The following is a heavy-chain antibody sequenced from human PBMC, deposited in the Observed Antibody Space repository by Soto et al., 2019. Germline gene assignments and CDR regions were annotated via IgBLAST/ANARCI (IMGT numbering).Heavy chain of an antibody. V-gene: IGHV3-15*07. D-gene: IGHD7-27*01. CDR1: GLTFKDAW. J-gene: IGHJ4*02. Sequence: EVQLVESGGGLVKPGGSLRLSCTVSGLTFKDAWMNWVRQAPGKGLELVGRIKSQTDGGTTDYAAPVKSRFTVSRDDSRDTLYLQMDSLKIEDTAVYFCATAPGYWGSAPLDYWGQGTLVTVSS. CDR3: ATAPGYWGSAPLDY. CDR2: IKSQTDGGTT.